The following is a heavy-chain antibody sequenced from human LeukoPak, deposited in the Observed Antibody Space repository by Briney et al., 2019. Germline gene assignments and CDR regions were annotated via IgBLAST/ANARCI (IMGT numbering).Heavy chain of an antibody. CDR3: AKVGVLRFLEWLFDPHHFDY. V-gene: IGHV3-7*03. CDR2: IRQDGSEK. CDR1: GFSFSTYW. Sequence: PGGSLRLSCEASGFSFSTYWMSWVRQAPGKGLEWVANIRQDGSEKYYVDSVKGRFTISRDIAKKSLYLQMNSLRAEDTAVYYCAKVGVLRFLEWLFDPHHFDYWGQGTLVTVSS. D-gene: IGHD3-3*01. J-gene: IGHJ4*02.